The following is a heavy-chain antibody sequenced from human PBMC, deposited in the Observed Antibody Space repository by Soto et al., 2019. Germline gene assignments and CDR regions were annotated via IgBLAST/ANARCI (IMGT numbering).Heavy chain of an antibody. CDR1: GYSFTSYW. CDR3: ATIPAEDPGWFDP. CDR2: IDPSDSYT. J-gene: IGHJ5*02. D-gene: IGHD3-10*01. V-gene: IGHV5-10-1*01. Sequence: LGESLKISCKGSGYSFTSYWISWVRQMPGKGLEWMGRIDPSDSYTNYSPSFQGHVTISADKSISTAYLQWSSLKASDTAMYYWATIPAEDPGWFDPFGQGTLVT.